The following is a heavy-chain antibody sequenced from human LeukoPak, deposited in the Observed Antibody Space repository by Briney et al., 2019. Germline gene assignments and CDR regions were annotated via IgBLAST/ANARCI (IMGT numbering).Heavy chain of an antibody. V-gene: IGHV1-46*01. D-gene: IGHD6-13*01. CDR1: GYTFTSYY. CDR2: INPSGGST. CDR3: ARELRISSWTKKGYYYMDG. Sequence: GASVKVSCKASGYTFTSYYMHWVRQAPGQGLEWMGIINPSGGSTSYAQKFQGRVTMTRDMSTSTVYMELSRLRSDDTAVYYCARELRISSWTKKGYYYMDGWGKGTTVTVSS. J-gene: IGHJ6*03.